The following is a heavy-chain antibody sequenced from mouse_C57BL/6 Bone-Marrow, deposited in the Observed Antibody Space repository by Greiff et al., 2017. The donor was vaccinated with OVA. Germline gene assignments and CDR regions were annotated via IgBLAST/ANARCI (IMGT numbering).Heavy chain of an antibody. J-gene: IGHJ3*01. V-gene: IGHV3-6*01. CDR1: GYSITSGYY. CDR3: AREDGYTLAY. CDR2: ISYDGSN. Sequence: ESGPGLVKPSQSLSLTCSVTGYSITSGYYWNWIRQFPGNKLEWMGYISYDGSNNYNPSLKNRISITRDTSKNQFFLKLNSVTTEDTATYYCAREDGYTLAYWGQGTLVTVSA. D-gene: IGHD2-3*01.